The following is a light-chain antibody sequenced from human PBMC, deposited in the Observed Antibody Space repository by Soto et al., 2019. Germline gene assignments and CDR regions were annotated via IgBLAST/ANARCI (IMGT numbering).Light chain of an antibody. Sequence: EMVLKQSPATLSLSPGERATLSCSASQSVSSYLAWYQQKPGQAPRLLIYDASNRATGIPARFSGSGSGTDFTLTISSLEPEDFAVYYCQQRSNCPITFGQGTRLEIK. V-gene: IGKV3-11*01. J-gene: IGKJ5*01. CDR3: QQRSNCPIT. CDR2: DAS. CDR1: QSVSSY.